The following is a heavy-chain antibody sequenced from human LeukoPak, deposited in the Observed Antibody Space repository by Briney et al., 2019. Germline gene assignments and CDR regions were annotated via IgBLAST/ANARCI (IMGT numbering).Heavy chain of an antibody. CDR1: GFTVSSNY. CDR3: ARGGYSYGYFDY. CDR2: IYSGGST. Sequence: GGSLRLSCAASGFTVSSNYMSWVRQARGKGLEWVSVIYSGGSTYYADSVKGRFTISRDNSKNTVYLQMNSLRAEDTAVYYCARGGYSYGYFDYWGQGTLVTVSS. V-gene: IGHV3-53*01. D-gene: IGHD5-18*01. J-gene: IGHJ4*02.